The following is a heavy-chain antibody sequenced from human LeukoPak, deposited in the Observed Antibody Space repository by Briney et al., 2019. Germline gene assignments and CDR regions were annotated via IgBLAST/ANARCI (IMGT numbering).Heavy chain of an antibody. CDR3: ARGSRGAARAGRFGY. CDR2: INYSGST. Sequence: SETLSLTCAVYGGSFSGYYWSWIRQPPGKWLEWIGEINYSGSTNYNPSLKSRVTISVDTSKNQFSLKLSSVTAADTAVYYCARGSRGAARAGRFGYWGQGTLVTVSS. CDR1: GGSFSGYY. J-gene: IGHJ4*02. D-gene: IGHD6-6*01. V-gene: IGHV4-34*01.